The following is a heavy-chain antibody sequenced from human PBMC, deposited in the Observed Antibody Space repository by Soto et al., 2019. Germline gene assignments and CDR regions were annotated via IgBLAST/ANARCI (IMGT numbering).Heavy chain of an antibody. CDR1: GGTFSSYA. Sequence: SVKVSCKASGGTFSSYAISWVRQAPGQGLEWMGGIIPIFGTANYAQKFQGRVTITADESTSAAYMELSSLRSEDTAVYYCARDCSSTSCYRWFDPWGQGTLVTVSS. D-gene: IGHD2-2*01. CDR2: IIPIFGTA. CDR3: ARDCSSTSCYRWFDP. J-gene: IGHJ5*02. V-gene: IGHV1-69*13.